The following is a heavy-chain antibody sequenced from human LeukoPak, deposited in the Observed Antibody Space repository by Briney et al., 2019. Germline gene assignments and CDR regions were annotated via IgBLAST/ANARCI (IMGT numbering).Heavy chain of an antibody. V-gene: IGHV3-23*01. J-gene: IGHJ4*02. Sequence: GGSLRLSCAASGFTFSSYGMSWVRQAPGKGLEWVSAISGSGGSTYYADSVKGRFTISRDNAKNSLYLQMNSLRAEDTAVYYCASSLRDAVAGNGPPIVVDYWGQGTLVTVSS. CDR1: GFTFSSYG. D-gene: IGHD6-19*01. CDR2: ISGSGGST. CDR3: ASSLRDAVAGNGPPIVVDY.